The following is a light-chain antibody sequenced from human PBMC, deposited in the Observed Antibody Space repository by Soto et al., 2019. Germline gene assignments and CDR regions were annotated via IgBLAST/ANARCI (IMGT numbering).Light chain of an antibody. CDR2: GAS. V-gene: IGKV3-15*01. Sequence: ETVLTQSPATLSVSPGETATLSCTTSQGLNRNLAWYQQKLGQAPRVLIYGASTRAAGIPARFSGSGSGTEFTLTITRLEPEDFAVYYCQQYGSSLFTFGPGTKVDFK. CDR1: QGLNRN. J-gene: IGKJ3*01. CDR3: QQYGSSLFT.